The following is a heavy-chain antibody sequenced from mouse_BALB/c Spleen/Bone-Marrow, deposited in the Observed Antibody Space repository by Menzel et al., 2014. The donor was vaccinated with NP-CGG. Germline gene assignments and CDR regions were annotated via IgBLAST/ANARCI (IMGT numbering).Heavy chain of an antibody. CDR2: IRNRVKGYTT. CDR3: ARDENVGIYWYFDV. V-gene: IGHV7-3*02. J-gene: IGHJ1*01. CDR1: GFTFTDYY. Sequence: DVMLVESGGGLVQPGGSLRLSCAASGFTFTDYYISWVRQPPGKALEWLGFIRNRVKGYTTDYSASVKGRFTISRDNSQSISYLQMNTLRAEDSATYYCARDENVGIYWYFDVWGAGTTVTVSS.